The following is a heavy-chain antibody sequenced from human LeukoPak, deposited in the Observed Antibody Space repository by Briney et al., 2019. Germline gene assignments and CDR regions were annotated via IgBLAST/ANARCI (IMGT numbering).Heavy chain of an antibody. V-gene: IGHV3-21*01. Sequence: GGSLRLSCAASGFTLRSYSMNWVRQAPGKGLEWVSSISSSSSYIYYADSVKGRFTISRDNAKNSLYLQMNSLRAEDTAVYYCARGGYSGYDFDYWGQGTLVTVSS. CDR1: GFTLRSYS. CDR3: ARGGYSGYDFDY. CDR2: ISSSSSYI. J-gene: IGHJ4*02. D-gene: IGHD5-12*01.